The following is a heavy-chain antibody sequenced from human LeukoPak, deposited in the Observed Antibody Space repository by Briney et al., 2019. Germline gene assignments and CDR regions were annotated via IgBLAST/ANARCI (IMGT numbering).Heavy chain of an antibody. Sequence: ASVKVSCKASGGTFSSYTISWVRQAPGQGLEWMGRTIPILGIANYAQKFQGRVTITADKSTSTAYMELSSLRSEDTAVYYCARSALTRAHYDFWSGYTYDYWGQGTLVTVSS. CDR1: GGTFSSYT. CDR2: TIPILGIA. CDR3: ARSALTRAHYDFWSGYTYDY. J-gene: IGHJ4*02. D-gene: IGHD3-3*01. V-gene: IGHV1-69*02.